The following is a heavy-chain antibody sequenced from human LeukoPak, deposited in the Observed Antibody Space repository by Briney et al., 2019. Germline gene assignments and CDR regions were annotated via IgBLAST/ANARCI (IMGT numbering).Heavy chain of an antibody. CDR3: ARGGSNWSFDY. J-gene: IGHJ4*02. CDR2: ISSSSSNI. CDR1: GFTFSSYN. Sequence: GGSLRLSCAASGFTFSSYNINWVRQAPGKGLEWVSYISSSSSNIYYADSVKGRFTISRDNAKNSLYLQMNSLRAEDTAVYYCARGGSNWSFDYWGQGTLVTVSS. V-gene: IGHV3-48*01. D-gene: IGHD6-13*01.